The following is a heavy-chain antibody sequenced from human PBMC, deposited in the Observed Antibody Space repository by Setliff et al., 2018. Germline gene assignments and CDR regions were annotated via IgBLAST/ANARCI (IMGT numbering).Heavy chain of an antibody. CDR2: ISYSGTP. J-gene: IGHJ4*01. V-gene: IGHV4-39*01. Sequence: SETLSLPCTVSDDSFTSSRYYWGWIRQAPGSGLEWIGSISYSGTPYYNASVESRVTISIDTSRNQFPLELRSVTVADTATYYCVRPGGTTVVARHFDYWGSGILVTVSS. CDR1: DDSFTSSRYY. D-gene: IGHD2-15*01. CDR3: VRPGGTTVVARHFDY.